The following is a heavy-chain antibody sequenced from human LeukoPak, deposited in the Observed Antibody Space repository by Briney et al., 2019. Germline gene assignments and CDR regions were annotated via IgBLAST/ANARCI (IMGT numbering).Heavy chain of an antibody. CDR1: GYTFTSYG. V-gene: IGHV1-18*01. J-gene: IGHJ4*02. CDR2: VSTYNGNT. CDR3: AAEYYYDSSGYYYSFDY. Sequence: ASVKVSCKASGYTFTSYGISWVRQAPGQGLEWMGWVSTYNGNTNYAHNLQGRVTMTRDTSTSTVYMELSSLRSEDTAVYYCAAEYYYDSSGYYYSFDYWGQGTLVTVSS. D-gene: IGHD3-22*01.